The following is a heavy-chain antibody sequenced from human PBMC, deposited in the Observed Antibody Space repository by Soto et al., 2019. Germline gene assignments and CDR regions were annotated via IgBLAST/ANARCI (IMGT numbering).Heavy chain of an antibody. J-gene: IGHJ5*02. Sequence: SETLSLTCTVSGGSISSGGYYWSWIRQHPGKGLEWIGYIYYSGSTYYNPSLKSRVTISVDTSKNQFSLKLSSVTAADTAVYYCARSPATTVTTMNWFDPWGQGTLVTVSS. V-gene: IGHV4-31*03. D-gene: IGHD4-17*01. CDR2: IYYSGST. CDR1: GGSISSGGYY. CDR3: ARSPATTVTTMNWFDP.